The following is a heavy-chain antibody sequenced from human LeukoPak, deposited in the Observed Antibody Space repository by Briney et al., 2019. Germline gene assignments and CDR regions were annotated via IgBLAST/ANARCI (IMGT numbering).Heavy chain of an antibody. J-gene: IGHJ6*02. CDR1: GVSVTIGGYH. CDR3: ARAGGYSGMDV. CDR2: IYYTGRI. V-gene: IGHV4-61*08. Sequence: SETLSLTCTVSGVSVTIGGYHWSWIRQPPGKGLEWIGHIYYTGRISYNPSLNSRVTMSMDTSKKQFSLKLNSVSAADTAVYHCARAGGYSGMDVWGQGTTVTVSS. D-gene: IGHD5-12*01.